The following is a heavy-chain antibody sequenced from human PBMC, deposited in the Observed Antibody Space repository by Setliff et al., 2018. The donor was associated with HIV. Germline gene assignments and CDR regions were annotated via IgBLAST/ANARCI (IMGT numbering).Heavy chain of an antibody. CDR2: IYYGWST. D-gene: IGHD3-22*01. CDR1: GASISNSHSY. V-gene: IGHV4-39*01. Sequence: SETLSLTCSVYGASISNSHSYWGWIRQPPVKRLEWLGSIYYGWSTSYNPSLSSRLTISVDTSKNQVSLRLSSDTATDTGVYFCARHDNYDNGGYYNLYYFDSWGPVTLVTVSS. J-gene: IGHJ4*02. CDR3: ARHDNYDNGGYYNLYYFDS.